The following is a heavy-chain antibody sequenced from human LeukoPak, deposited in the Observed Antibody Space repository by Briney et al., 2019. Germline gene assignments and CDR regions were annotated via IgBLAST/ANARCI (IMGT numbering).Heavy chain of an antibody. Sequence: PSETLSLTCTISGGSISSYYWSWIRQPPGKGLEWIGYIYYSGSTNYNPSLKSRVTISVDTSKNQFSLKLSSVTAADTAVYYCARLGISSSWYGNWFDPWGQGTLVTVSS. CDR3: ARLGISSSWYGNWFDP. V-gene: IGHV4-59*08. J-gene: IGHJ5*02. D-gene: IGHD6-13*01. CDR2: IYYSGST. CDR1: GGSISSYY.